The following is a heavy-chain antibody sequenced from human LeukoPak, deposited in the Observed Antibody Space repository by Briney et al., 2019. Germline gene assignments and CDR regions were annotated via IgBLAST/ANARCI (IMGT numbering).Heavy chain of an antibody. CDR1: GYALTELS. CDR3: ATAYCTNGVCYTNWFDP. D-gene: IGHD2-8*01. V-gene: IGHV1-24*01. Sequence: GASVKVSCKVSGYALTELSMHWVRQAPGKGLEWMGGFDPEDGETIYAQKFQGRVTMTEDTSTDTAYMELSSLRSEDTAVYYCATAYCTNGVCYTNWFDPWGQGTLVTVSS. CDR2: FDPEDGET. J-gene: IGHJ5*02.